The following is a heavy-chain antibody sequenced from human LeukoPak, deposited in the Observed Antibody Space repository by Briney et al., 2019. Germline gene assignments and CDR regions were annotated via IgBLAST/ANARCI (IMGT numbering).Heavy chain of an antibody. J-gene: IGHJ4*02. CDR1: GGSISSQY. CDR2: IYYSGST. V-gene: IGHV4-59*11. CDR3: ARRNGDY. Sequence: SETLSLTCTVSGGSISSQYWSWIRQPPGKGLEWIGYIYYSGSTNYNPSLKSRVTISADTSKNQFSLKLSSVTAADTAVYYCARRNGDYWGQGTLVTVSS.